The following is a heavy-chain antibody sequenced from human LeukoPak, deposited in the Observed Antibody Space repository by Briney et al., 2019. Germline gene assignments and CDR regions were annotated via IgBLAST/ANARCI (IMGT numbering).Heavy chain of an antibody. V-gene: IGHV3-21*01. J-gene: IGHJ3*02. D-gene: IGHD2-15*01. CDR1: GFTFSSYS. Sequence: PGGSLRLSCAASGFTFSSYSMNWVRQAPGKGLEWVSSIGSSSSYIYYADSVKGRFTISRDNAKNSLYLQMNSLRAEDTAVYYCARGLMVIAAKGGALDIWGQGTMVTVSS. CDR3: ARGLMVIAAKGGALDI. CDR2: IGSSSSYI.